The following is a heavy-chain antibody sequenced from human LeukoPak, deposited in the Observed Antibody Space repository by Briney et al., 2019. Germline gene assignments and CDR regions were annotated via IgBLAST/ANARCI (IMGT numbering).Heavy chain of an antibody. CDR1: GFNSGNYW. CDR2: IKQDGIET. V-gene: IGHV3-7*01. Sequence: GGSLRLSCAASGFNSGNYWMSWVRQAPGQRLEWLANIKQDGIETYYLDSVKGRFTISRDNAQNSLYLQMNSLRAEDTAVYYCTRGSYGDYEYWGQGTLVTVSS. J-gene: IGHJ4*02. CDR3: TRGSYGDYEY. D-gene: IGHD4-17*01.